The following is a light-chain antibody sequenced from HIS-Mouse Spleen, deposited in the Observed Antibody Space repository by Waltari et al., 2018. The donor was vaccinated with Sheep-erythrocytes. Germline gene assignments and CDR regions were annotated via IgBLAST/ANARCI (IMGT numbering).Light chain of an antibody. CDR2: WAA. J-gene: IGKJ3*01. CDR3: QQYYSTPFT. CDR1: QSVLYSSNNKNY. V-gene: IGKV4-1*01. Sequence: DIVMTQSPDSLAVSLGERATINCKSSQSVLYSSNNKNYLAWYQQQPGQPPKLLIYWAATRESGVTDRCSGSGSGTDFTLTISSLQAEDVAVYYCQQYYSTPFTFGPGTKVDIK.